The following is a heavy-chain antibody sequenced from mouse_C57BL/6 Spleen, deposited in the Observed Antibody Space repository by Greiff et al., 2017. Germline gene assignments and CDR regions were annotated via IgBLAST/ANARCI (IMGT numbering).Heavy chain of an antibody. V-gene: IGHV6-3*01. Sequence: EVKLEESGGGLVQPGGSMKLSCVASGFTFSNYWMNWVRQSPEKGLEWVAQIRLKSDNYATHYAESVKGRFTISRDDSKSSVYLQMNNLRAEDTGIYYCTGGIYLYPRDYFDYWGQGTTLTVSS. CDR2: IRLKSDNYAT. J-gene: IGHJ2*01. D-gene: IGHD2-1*01. CDR1: GFTFSNYW. CDR3: TGGIYLYPRDYFDY.